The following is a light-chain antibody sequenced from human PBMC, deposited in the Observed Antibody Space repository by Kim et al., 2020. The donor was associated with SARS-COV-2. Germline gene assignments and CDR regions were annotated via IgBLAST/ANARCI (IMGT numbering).Light chain of an antibody. CDR2: EDT. V-gene: IGLV3-25*03. Sequence: PGQTARITCSGDALAKQYAYWFQQKPGQAPVVLIYEDTERPSGIPERFSGSTSGTTVTLTISAVQAEDEADYYCQSADSSDTFWVFGGGTQLTVL. CDR1: ALAKQY. CDR3: QSADSSDTFWV. J-gene: IGLJ3*02.